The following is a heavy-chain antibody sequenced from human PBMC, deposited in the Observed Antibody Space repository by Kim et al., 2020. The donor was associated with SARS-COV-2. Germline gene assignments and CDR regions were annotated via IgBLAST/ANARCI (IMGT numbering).Heavy chain of an antibody. V-gene: IGHV4-39*07. CDR2: IYYSGST. Sequence: SETLSLTCTVSGGSISSSSYYWGWIRQPPGKGLEWIGSIYYSGSTYYNPSLKSRVTISVDTSKNQFSLKLSSVTAADTAVYYCARGLTYYYGSGRLNWFDPWGQGTLVTVSS. D-gene: IGHD3-10*01. CDR1: GGSISSSSYY. J-gene: IGHJ5*02. CDR3: ARGLTYYYGSGRLNWFDP.